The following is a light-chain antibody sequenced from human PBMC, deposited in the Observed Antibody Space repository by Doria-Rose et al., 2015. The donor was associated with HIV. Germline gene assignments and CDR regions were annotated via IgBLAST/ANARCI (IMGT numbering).Light chain of an antibody. Sequence: DIQLTQSPPSLSASVGDRVTITCRASQGISNSLAWYQQKQGKAPKLLVYASSRLESGVPPRFSGSRSGTDYTLTITSLQPEDFATYYCQQYYNTRLLTFGGGTKVEIK. CDR1: QGISNS. CDR2: ASS. CDR3: QQYYNTRLLT. V-gene: IGKV1-NL1*01. J-gene: IGKJ4*01.